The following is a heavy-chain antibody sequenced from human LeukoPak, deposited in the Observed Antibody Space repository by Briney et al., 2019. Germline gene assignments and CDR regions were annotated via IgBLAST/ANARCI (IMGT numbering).Heavy chain of an antibody. CDR1: GGSFSGYY. Sequence: PSETLSLTCAVYGGSFSGYYWSWIRQPPGKGLEWIGEINYSGSTNYNPSLKSRVTISVDTSKNQFSLKLSSVTAADTAVYYCARGPADVDIVATKGADYWGQGTLVTVSS. CDR2: INYSGST. J-gene: IGHJ4*02. V-gene: IGHV4-34*01. D-gene: IGHD5-12*01. CDR3: ARGPADVDIVATKGADY.